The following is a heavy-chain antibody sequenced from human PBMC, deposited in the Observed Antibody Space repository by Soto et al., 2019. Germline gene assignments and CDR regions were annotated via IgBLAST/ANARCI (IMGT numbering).Heavy chain of an antibody. V-gene: IGHV3-23*01. CDR3: AKDGFWIRGGENAFDI. Sequence: GGSLRLSCAASGFTFSSYAMSWVRQAPGKGLEWVSAISGSGGSTYYADSVKGRFTISRDNSKNTLYLQMNSLRAEDTAVYYCAKDGFWIRGGENAFDIWGQGTMVTVSS. CDR2: ISGSGGST. D-gene: IGHD3-3*01. J-gene: IGHJ3*02. CDR1: GFTFSSYA.